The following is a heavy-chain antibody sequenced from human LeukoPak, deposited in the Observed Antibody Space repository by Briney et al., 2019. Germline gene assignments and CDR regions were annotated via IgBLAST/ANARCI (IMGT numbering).Heavy chain of an antibody. V-gene: IGHV4-34*01. CDR1: GGSFSGYY. D-gene: IGHD5-18*01. CDR2: INHSGST. Sequence: KSSETLSLTCAVSGGSFSGYYWSWIRQPPGKGLEWVGEINHSGSTNYNPSLKSRVTISVDTSKNQFSLKLSSVTAADTAVYYCARRLRGYSYGRLFDPWGQGTLVTVSS. J-gene: IGHJ5*02. CDR3: ARRLRGYSYGRLFDP.